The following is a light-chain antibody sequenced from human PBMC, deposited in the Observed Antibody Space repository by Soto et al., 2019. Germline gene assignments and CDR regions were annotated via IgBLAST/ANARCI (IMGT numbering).Light chain of an antibody. CDR2: AAS. V-gene: IGKV1-12*01. CDR3: QQATISQLT. CDR1: QGISGW. Sequence: DIQMTQSPSSVSASVGDRVTITCRASQGISGWLAWYQQKPGKAPKLLIYAASTLQSGVPSRFSGGRSGTDFTLTINSLQPEDFATYYCQQATISQLTFGGGTKVAIK. J-gene: IGKJ4*01.